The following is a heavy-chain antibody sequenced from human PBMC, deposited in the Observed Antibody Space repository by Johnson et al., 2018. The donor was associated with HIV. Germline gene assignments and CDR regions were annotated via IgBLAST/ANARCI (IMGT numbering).Heavy chain of an antibody. CDR3: ARKVRFGPFDI. J-gene: IGHJ3*02. CDR2: ISHDGSHK. V-gene: IGHV3-30*14. Sequence: QVQLVESGGGLVQPGGSLRLSCAASGFTFSSMHWDRQAPGKGLEWVAVISHDGSHKYYADSVKGRFTISRDNSKNTLYLQMNSLRAEDTAVYYCARKVRFGPFDIWGQGTMVTVSS. CDR1: GFTFSS. D-gene: IGHD3-10*01.